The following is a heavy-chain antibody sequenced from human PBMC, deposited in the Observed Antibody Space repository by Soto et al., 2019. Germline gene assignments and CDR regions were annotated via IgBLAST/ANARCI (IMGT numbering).Heavy chain of an antibody. D-gene: IGHD3-22*01. V-gene: IGHV4-34*01. CDR1: GGSFSGYY. Sequence: SETLSLTCAVYGGSFSGYYWSWIRQPPGKGPEWIGEINHSGSTNYNPSLKGRVTISVDTSKNQFSLKLSSVTAADTAVYYCASSTPKGLLDYWGQGTLVTVSS. CDR3: ASSTPKGLLDY. CDR2: INHSGST. J-gene: IGHJ4*02.